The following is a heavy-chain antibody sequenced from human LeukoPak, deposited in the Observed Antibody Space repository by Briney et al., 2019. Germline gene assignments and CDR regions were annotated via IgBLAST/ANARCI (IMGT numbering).Heavy chain of an antibody. J-gene: IGHJ4*02. CDR2: IIPIFGTA. Sequence: ASVKVSCKASGGTFSSYAISWVRQAPGQGLEWMGGIIPIFGTANYAQKFQGRVTITADKSTSTAYMELSSLTSEDTAVYYCARTFLLPFCGGDCYSRIDYWGQGTLVTVSS. CDR1: GGTFSSYA. D-gene: IGHD2-21*02. V-gene: IGHV1-69*06. CDR3: ARTFLLPFCGGDCYSRIDY.